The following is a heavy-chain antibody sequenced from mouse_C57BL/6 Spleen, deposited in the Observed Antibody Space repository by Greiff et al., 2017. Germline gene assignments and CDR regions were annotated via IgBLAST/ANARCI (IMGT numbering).Heavy chain of an antibody. CDR2: IDPSDSYT. CDR1: GYTFTSYW. J-gene: IGHJ2*01. Sequence: QVQLQQPGAELVRPGTSVKLSCQASGYTFTSYWMHWVKQRPGQGLEWIGVIDPSDSYTNYNQKFKGKATLTVDTSSSTAYMQLSSLTSEDSAVYYCARPYYDYNFDYWGQGTTLTVSS. D-gene: IGHD2-4*01. CDR3: ARPYYDYNFDY. V-gene: IGHV1-59*01.